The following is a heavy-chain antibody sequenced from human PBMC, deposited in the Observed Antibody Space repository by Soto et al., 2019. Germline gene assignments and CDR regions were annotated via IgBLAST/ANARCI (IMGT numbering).Heavy chain of an antibody. CDR2: ISWKSASI. Sequence: MQLVESGGDLVQPGRSLRLSCAASGFSFGDYATHWVRQAPGKGLEWVSGISWKSASIGYADSVKGRFIISRDNAKNSLYLQLNSLRAEDTALYYCAKSTGGTANGLDVWGQGTTVTVSS. D-gene: IGHD2-8*02. CDR3: AKSTGGTANGLDV. J-gene: IGHJ6*02. CDR1: GFSFGDYA. V-gene: IGHV3-9*01.